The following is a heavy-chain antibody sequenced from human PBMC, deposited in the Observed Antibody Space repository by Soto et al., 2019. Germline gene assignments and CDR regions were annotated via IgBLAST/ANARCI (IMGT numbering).Heavy chain of an antibody. Sequence: ASVKVSCKASGYTFTSYGISWVRQAPGQGLEWMGWISAYNGNTNYAQKLQGRVTMTTDTSTSTAYMELRSLRSDDTAVYYCARGSGIVGALHNWFDPWGQGTLVTVSS. CDR2: ISAYNGNT. D-gene: IGHD1-26*01. V-gene: IGHV1-18*01. CDR3: ARGSGIVGALHNWFDP. CDR1: GYTFTSYG. J-gene: IGHJ5*02.